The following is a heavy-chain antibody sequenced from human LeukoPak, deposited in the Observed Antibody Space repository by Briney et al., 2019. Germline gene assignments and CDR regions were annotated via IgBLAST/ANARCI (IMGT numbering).Heavy chain of an antibody. J-gene: IGHJ4*02. Sequence: ASVKVSCKASGYTFTSYGISWVRQAPGQGLEWMGWISAYNGNTNYAQKLRGRVTMTTDTSTSSAYMELRSLRSDDTTMYYCAAVAGTHFDYWGQGTLVTVSS. CDR1: GYTFTSYG. CDR2: ISAYNGNT. V-gene: IGHV1-18*01. D-gene: IGHD6-19*01. CDR3: AAVAGTHFDY.